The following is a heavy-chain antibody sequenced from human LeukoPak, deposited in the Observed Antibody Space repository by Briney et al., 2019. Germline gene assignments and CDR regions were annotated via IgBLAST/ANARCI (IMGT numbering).Heavy chain of an antibody. J-gene: IGHJ4*02. V-gene: IGHV5-51*01. Sequence: GESLKISCKGSGYNFASYWIGWVRQMPGKGLEWMGITNPGDSDTRYSPSFQGQVTISADKSISTAYLQWSSLKASDTAMYYCARQNGDHFDYWGQGTLVTVSS. CDR2: TNPGDSDT. CDR3: ARQNGDHFDY. CDR1: GYNFASYW. D-gene: IGHD4-17*01.